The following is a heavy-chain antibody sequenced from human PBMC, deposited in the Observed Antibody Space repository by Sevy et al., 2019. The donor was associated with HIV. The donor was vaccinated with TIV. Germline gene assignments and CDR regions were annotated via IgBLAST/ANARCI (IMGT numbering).Heavy chain of an antibody. V-gene: IGHV3-64D*06. J-gene: IGHJ5*02. CDR2: ISDNGGSK. Sequence: GGSLRLSCSASGFTFGNYAMHWVRQAPGKGLEYVSSISDNGGSKYYTDSVKGRFTISRDNSKNTLYLQMTILRADDTAVYHCVKARGGTNYNWFDPWGQGTLVTVSS. D-gene: IGHD2-15*01. CDR3: VKARGGTNYNWFDP. CDR1: GFTFGNYA.